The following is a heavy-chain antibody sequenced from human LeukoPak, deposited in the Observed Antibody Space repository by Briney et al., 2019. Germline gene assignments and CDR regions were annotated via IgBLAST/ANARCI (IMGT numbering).Heavy chain of an antibody. J-gene: IGHJ4*02. CDR2: IKQGGSEK. V-gene: IGHV3-7*05. CDR3: ARGRGWLEDY. D-gene: IGHD5-12*01. Sequence: GGSLRLSCAASGFTFSNYWMNWVRQAPGKGLEWVANIKQGGSEKNYVDSVKGRFTISRDNAKNSLFLQMNSLRADDTAVYYCARGRGWLEDYWGQGTLVTVSS. CDR1: GFTFSNYW.